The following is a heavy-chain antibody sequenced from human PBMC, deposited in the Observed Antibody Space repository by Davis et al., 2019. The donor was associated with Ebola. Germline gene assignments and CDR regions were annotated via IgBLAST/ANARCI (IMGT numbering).Heavy chain of an antibody. CDR2: IYYSGST. V-gene: IGHV4-31*03. Sequence: PSETLSLTCTVSGGSISSGGYYWSWIRQHPGKGLEWIGYIYYSGSTYYNPSLKSRVTISVDTSKNQFSLKLSSVTAADTAVYYCARLWNLRWLYYFDYWGQGTLVTVSS. CDR1: GGSISSGGYY. J-gene: IGHJ4*02. D-gene: IGHD4-23*01. CDR3: ARLWNLRWLYYFDY.